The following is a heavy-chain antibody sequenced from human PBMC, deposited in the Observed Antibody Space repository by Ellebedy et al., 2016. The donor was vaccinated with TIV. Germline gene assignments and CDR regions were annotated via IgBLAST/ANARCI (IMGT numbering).Heavy chain of an antibody. CDR3: ARANDPGECFDY. Sequence: GESLKISXAASGFTFSSYAMHWVRQAPGKGLEWVAVISYDGSNKYYADSVKGRFTISRDNSKNTLYLQMNSLRAEDTAVYYCARANDPGECFDYWGQGTLVTVSS. D-gene: IGHD3-10*01. CDR2: ISYDGSNK. V-gene: IGHV3-30-3*01. J-gene: IGHJ4*02. CDR1: GFTFSSYA.